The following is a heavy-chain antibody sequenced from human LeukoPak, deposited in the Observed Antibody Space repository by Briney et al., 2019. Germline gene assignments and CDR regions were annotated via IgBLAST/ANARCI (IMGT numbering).Heavy chain of an antibody. CDR3: AREMEGDYGSGTFFDL. V-gene: IGHV3-11*01. Sequence: GGSLRLSCAASEFVFSDYYMSWIRQAPGKGLEWVSYISDSGSTIYYADSVKGRFTISRDNVKNSLYLQMNGLRAEDTAVYYRAREMEGDYGSGTFFDLWGQGNMVTVSS. D-gene: IGHD3-10*01. CDR1: EFVFSDYY. J-gene: IGHJ4*02. CDR2: ISDSGSTI.